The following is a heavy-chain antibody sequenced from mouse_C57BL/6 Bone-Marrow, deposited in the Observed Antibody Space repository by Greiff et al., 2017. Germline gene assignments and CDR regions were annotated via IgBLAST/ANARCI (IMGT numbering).Heavy chain of an antibody. D-gene: IGHD1-1*01. Sequence: QVQLQQPGAELVRPGTSVKLSCKASGYTFTSYWMHWVKQRPGQGLEWIGVIDPSDSYTNYNQKFKGKATLTVDTSSSTAYMQLSSLTSEDSAVYYCARSHYYGSSYRFAYWGQGTLVTVSA. J-gene: IGHJ3*01. CDR1: GYTFTSYW. CDR2: IDPSDSYT. V-gene: IGHV1-59*01. CDR3: ARSHYYGSSYRFAY.